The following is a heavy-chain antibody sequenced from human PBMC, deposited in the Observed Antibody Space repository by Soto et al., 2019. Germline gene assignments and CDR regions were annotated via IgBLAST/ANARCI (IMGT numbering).Heavy chain of an antibody. V-gene: IGHV1-3*05. CDR3: ARSIVVVTALDH. D-gene: IGHD2-21*02. Sequence: QVQLVQSGAEEKKPGASVKVSCKASGYTFTSYATHWVRQAPGQRLEWMGWINAGNGNTKYSQKFQGRVTITRDTSASTAYMELSSLRSEDTAVYYCARSIVVVTALDHWGQGTLVTVSS. CDR2: INAGNGNT. CDR1: GYTFTSYA. J-gene: IGHJ4*02.